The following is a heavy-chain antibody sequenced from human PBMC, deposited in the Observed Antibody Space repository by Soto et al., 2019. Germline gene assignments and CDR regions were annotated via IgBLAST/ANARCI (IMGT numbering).Heavy chain of an antibody. V-gene: IGHV4-38-2*02. CDR1: GYSISNGYY. CDR3: VRDRHSYGSEVGK. CDR2: IYHSGTT. D-gene: IGHD3-10*01. J-gene: IGHJ4*02. Sequence: SETLSLTCTVSGYSISNGYYWGWIRQSPEKGLELIGTIYHSGTTYYNPSLKSRVIMSIDTSKNQFSLNLKSVTAADTAVYYCVRDRHSYGSEVGKGGQGTLVTVSS.